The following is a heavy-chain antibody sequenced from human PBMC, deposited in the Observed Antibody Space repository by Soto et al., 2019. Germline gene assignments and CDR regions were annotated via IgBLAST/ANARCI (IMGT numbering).Heavy chain of an antibody. CDR1: GYTFTSYA. V-gene: IGHV1-8*02. Sequence: ASVKVSCKASGYTFTSYAMHWVRQAPGQRLEWMGGIIPIFGTANYAQKFQGRVTMTRNTSISTAYMELSSLRSEDTAVYYCARTLYGDNVDYWGQGTLVTVSS. J-gene: IGHJ4*02. CDR3: ARTLYGDNVDY. D-gene: IGHD4-17*01. CDR2: IIPIFGTA.